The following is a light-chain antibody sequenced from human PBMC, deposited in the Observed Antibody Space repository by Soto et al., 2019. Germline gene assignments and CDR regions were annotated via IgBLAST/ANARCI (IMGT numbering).Light chain of an antibody. CDR2: GAS. CDR1: QSVSTY. V-gene: IGKV3-20*01. Sequence: DIVLTQSLATLSLSPGERAALSCRASQSVSTYLAWYQPKPGQAPRRLVYGASSRATGIPDRFSGSGSGTDFTLTISRLEPEDFAVYYCQKYGSSPRWTVGQGTKVDI. J-gene: IGKJ1*01. CDR3: QKYGSSPRWT.